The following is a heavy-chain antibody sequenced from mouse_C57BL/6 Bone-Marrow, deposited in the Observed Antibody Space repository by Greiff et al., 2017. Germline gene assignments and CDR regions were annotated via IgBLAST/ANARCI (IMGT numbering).Heavy chain of an antibody. V-gene: IGHV1-82*01. Sequence: QVQLQQSGPELVKPGASVKISCKASGYAFSSSWMNWVKQRPGTGLEWIGRIYPGDGDTNYNGKFKGKATLTADKSSSTAYMQLSSLTSEDSAVYFCAKSIYYGTWFAYWGQGTLVTVSA. D-gene: IGHD2-1*01. J-gene: IGHJ3*01. CDR1: GYAFSSSW. CDR3: AKSIYYGTWFAY. CDR2: IYPGDGDT.